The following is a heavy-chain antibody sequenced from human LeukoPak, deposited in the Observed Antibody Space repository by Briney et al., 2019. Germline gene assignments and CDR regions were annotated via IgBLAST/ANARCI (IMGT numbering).Heavy chain of an antibody. CDR2: IYYSGST. CDR1: GGSLSGYY. J-gene: IGHJ4*02. V-gene: IGHV4-59*01. CDR3: ARVRPAVAGTHYFDY. Sequence: SETLSLTCTVSGGSLSGYYWSWIRQPPGKGLEWIGYIYYSGSTNYNASLKSRVTISVDRSKNQFSLKLSSVTAADTAVYYCARVRPAVAGTHYFDYWGQGTLVTVSS. D-gene: IGHD6-19*01.